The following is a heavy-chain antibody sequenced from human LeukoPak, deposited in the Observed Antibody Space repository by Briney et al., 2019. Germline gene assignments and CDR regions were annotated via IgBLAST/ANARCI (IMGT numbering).Heavy chain of an antibody. J-gene: IGHJ4*02. D-gene: IGHD2-2*01. CDR2: ISYDGSNK. CDR1: GFTFSSYG. V-gene: IGHV3-30*18. CDR3: AKSVMGYCSSTSCLSYYFDY. Sequence: GGSLRLSCAASGFTFSSYGMHWVRQAPGKGLEWVAVISYDGSNKYYADSVKGRFTISRDNSKNTLYLQMNSLRAEDTAVYYCAKSVMGYCSSTSCLSYYFDYWGQGTLVTVSS.